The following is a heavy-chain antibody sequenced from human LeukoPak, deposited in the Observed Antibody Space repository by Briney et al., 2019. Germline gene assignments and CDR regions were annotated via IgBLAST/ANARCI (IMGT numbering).Heavy chain of an antibody. CDR2: ISSSGSTI. J-gene: IGHJ4*02. D-gene: IGHD2-2*01. CDR1: GFTFSDYY. V-gene: IGHV3-11*01. CDR3: ARGVRYCSSTSCYAGGFFDY. Sequence: GGSLRLSCAASGFTFSDYYMSWIRQAPGKGLEWVSYISSSGSTIYYADSVKGRFTIPRDNAKNSLYLQMNSLRAEDTAVYYCARGVRYCSSTSCYAGGFFDYWGQGTLVTVSS.